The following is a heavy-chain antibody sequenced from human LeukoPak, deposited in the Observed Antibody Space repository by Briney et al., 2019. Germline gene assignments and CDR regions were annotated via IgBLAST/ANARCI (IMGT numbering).Heavy chain of an antibody. D-gene: IGHD3-3*01. CDR1: GYSISSGYY. CDR2: IYHSGST. CDR3: ARAAPQPATYDFWSGSTYYFDY. J-gene: IGHJ4*02. Sequence: PSETLSLTCTVSGYSISSGYYWGWIRQPPGKGLEWIGSIYHSGSTYYNPSLKSRVTISVDTSKNQFSLKLSSVTAADTAVYYCARAAPQPATYDFWSGSTYYFDYWGQGTLVTVSS. V-gene: IGHV4-38-2*02.